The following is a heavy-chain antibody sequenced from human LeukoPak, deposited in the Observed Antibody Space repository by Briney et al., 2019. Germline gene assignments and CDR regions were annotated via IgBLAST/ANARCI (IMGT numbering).Heavy chain of an antibody. J-gene: IGHJ6*03. V-gene: IGHV1-2*02. CDR2: INPNSGGT. CDR1: GYTFTGYY. CDR3: ARDRSGSVLGYYMDV. D-gene: IGHD2-15*01. Sequence: ASVKVSCKASGYTFTGYYMHWVRQAPGQGLEWMGWINPNSGGTNYAQKFQGRVTMTRDTSISTAYMELSRLRSDDTAVYYCARDRSGSVLGYYMDVWGKGTTVTVSS.